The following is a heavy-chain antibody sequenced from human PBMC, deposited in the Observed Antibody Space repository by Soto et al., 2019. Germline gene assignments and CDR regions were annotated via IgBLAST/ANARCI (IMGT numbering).Heavy chain of an antibody. CDR3: ARVKYQLLSVCGDY. Sequence: EVQLVESGGGLVQPGGSLRLSCAASGFTFSSYSMNWVRQAPGKGLEWVSYISSSSSTIYYADSVKGRFTISKDNAKNSLYLQMNSLRAEDTAVYYCARVKYQLLSVCGDYWGQGTLVTVSS. D-gene: IGHD2-2*01. CDR2: ISSSSSTI. V-gene: IGHV3-48*01. J-gene: IGHJ4*02. CDR1: GFTFSSYS.